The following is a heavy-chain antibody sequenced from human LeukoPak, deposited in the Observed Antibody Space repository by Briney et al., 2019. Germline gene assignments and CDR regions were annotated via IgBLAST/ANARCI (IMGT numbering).Heavy chain of an antibody. Sequence: SETLSLTCTVSGGSVSNYYWSWLRQSPGKGLEWIGYIYYTETSYNPSLKSRVTISADTSKNQFSLKLYSVTAADTAVYYCATRKLGNDYWGQGTLVTVSS. D-gene: IGHD7-27*01. V-gene: IGHV4-59*02. CDR3: ATRKLGNDY. CDR2: IYYTET. J-gene: IGHJ4*02. CDR1: GGSVSNYY.